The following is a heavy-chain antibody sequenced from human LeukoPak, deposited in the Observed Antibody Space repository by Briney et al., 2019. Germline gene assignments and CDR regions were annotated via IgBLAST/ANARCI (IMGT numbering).Heavy chain of an antibody. Sequence: GASVKVSCKASGYTFTSYGISWVRQAPGQGLEWTGGIIPIFGTANYAQKFQGRVTITADESTSTAYMELSSLRSEDTAVYYCASSLEGLSGYDHDYYGMDVWGQGTTVTVSS. CDR1: GYTFTSYG. D-gene: IGHD5-12*01. CDR2: IIPIFGTA. J-gene: IGHJ6*02. V-gene: IGHV1-69*13. CDR3: ASSLEGLSGYDHDYYGMDV.